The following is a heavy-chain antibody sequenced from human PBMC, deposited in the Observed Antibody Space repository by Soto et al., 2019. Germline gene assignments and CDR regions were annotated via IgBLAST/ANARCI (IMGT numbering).Heavy chain of an antibody. J-gene: IGHJ5*02. D-gene: IGHD3-10*01. CDR2: IYYSGST. V-gene: IGHV4-39*01. CDR1: GGSISSSSYY. Sequence: PSETLSLTCTVSGGSISSSSYYWGWIRQPPGKGLEWIGSIYYSGSTYYNPSLKSRVTISVDTSKNQFSLKLSSVTAADTAVYYCARLATTYYYGSGSYYNVIDPWGQGTLVTVSS. CDR3: ARLATTYYYGSGSYYNVIDP.